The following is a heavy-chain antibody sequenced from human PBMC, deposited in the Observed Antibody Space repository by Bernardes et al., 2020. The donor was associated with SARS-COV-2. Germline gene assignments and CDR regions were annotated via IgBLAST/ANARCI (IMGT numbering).Heavy chain of an antibody. CDR1: GFTFSTYA. D-gene: IGHD3-16*01. J-gene: IGHJ4*02. Sequence: GWSLRLSCAASGFTFSTYALHWVRQAPGQGLEWLAVMSYDGINKFYTDSVKGRFTISRDNSKNTLYLQMNSLRAEDTAVYYCAREVASTGVWFDYWGQGTLVTVSS. CDR2: MSYDGINK. CDR3: AREVASTGVWFDY. V-gene: IGHV3-30-3*01.